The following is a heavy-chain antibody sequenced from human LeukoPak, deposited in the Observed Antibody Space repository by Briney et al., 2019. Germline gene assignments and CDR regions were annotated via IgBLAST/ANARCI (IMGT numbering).Heavy chain of an antibody. J-gene: IGHJ5*02. CDR3: ARGGYCSSTSCYFGWFVP. D-gene: IGHD2-2*01. Sequence: GASVKVSCKSSIYTFTSYGISWVRQAPAQGLEWMGWSNAYNGNTNYAQKFQGRLTITTDESTSPAYMELSSLRSEATAVYYCARGGYCSSTSCYFGWFVPWGQGTLVTVSS. CDR1: IYTFTSYG. CDR2: SNAYNGNT. V-gene: IGHV1-18*01.